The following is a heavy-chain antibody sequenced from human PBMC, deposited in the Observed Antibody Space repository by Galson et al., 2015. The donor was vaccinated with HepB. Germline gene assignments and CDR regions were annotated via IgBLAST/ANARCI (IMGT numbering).Heavy chain of an antibody. CDR3: ARVPPFCSNGGCDTREGIDC. CDR2: MNPNSGNT. J-gene: IGHJ6*02. D-gene: IGHD2-8*01. Sequence: SVKVSCKASGYTFTSNDINWVRQATGQGLEWMGWMNPNSGNTGYAQKFRGRVTMTKDISISTAYMELSSLRSEDTAIYYCARVPPFCSNGGCDTREGIDCWGQGTTVTVSS. CDR1: GYTFTSND. V-gene: IGHV1-8*01.